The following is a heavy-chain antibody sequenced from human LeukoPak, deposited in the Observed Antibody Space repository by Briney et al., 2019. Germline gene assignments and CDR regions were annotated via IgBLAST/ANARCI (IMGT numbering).Heavy chain of an antibody. J-gene: IGHJ4*02. D-gene: IGHD4-17*01. CDR3: TGRMTTVTSVDY. Sequence: ASVKVSCKASGGTFSSYAISWVRQAPGQGLEWMGGIIPIFGTANYAQKFQGRVTITADKSTSTAYMELSSLRSEDTAVYYCTGRMTTVTSVDYWGQGTLVTVSS. CDR2: IIPIFGTA. V-gene: IGHV1-69*06. CDR1: GGTFSSYA.